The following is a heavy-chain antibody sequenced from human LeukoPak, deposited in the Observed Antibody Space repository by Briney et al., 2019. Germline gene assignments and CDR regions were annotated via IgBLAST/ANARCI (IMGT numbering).Heavy chain of an antibody. CDR3: ATDKRQYNILTAYFKAEYFQY. Sequence: ASVKVSCKVSGYTLTELSIHWMRQAPGKGLEWMGGFDPEDAERIYAQRLQGRVAMTEDPSTDTAYMELSSLRSEDTAVYYCATDKRQYNILTAYFKAEYFQYWSQGTLVTVSA. V-gene: IGHV1-24*01. CDR2: FDPEDAER. CDR1: GYTLTELS. D-gene: IGHD3-9*01. J-gene: IGHJ1*01.